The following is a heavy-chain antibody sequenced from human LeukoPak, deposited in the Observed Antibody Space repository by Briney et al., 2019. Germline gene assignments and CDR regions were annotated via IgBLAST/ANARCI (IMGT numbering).Heavy chain of an antibody. CDR3: ARDFGVVSLFDY. CDR2: INSDGSST. D-gene: IGHD3-3*01. J-gene: IGHJ4*02. V-gene: IGHV3-74*01. Sequence: GGCLRLSCAASGFTFSSYWMHWVRQAPGKGLVWVSRINSDGSSTNYADSVKGRFTISRDNAKNTLYLQMNSLRAEDTAVYYCARDFGVVSLFDYWGQGTLVTVSS. CDR1: GFTFSSYW.